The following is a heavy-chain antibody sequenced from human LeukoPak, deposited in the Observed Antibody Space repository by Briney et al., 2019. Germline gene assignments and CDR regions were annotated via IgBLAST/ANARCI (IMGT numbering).Heavy chain of an antibody. CDR2: ISSSGSTI. CDR1: GFTFSSYS. Sequence: QPGGSLRLSCAASGFTFSSYSMNWVRQAPGKGLEGVSYISSSGSTIYYADSVKGRFTISRDNAKNSLYLQMNSLRAEDTAVYYCARGYGDYGGWFDPWGQGTLVTVSS. D-gene: IGHD4-17*01. CDR3: ARGYGDYGGWFDP. V-gene: IGHV3-48*04. J-gene: IGHJ5*02.